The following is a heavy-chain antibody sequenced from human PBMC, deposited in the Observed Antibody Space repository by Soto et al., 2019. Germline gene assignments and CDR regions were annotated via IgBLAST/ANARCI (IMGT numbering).Heavy chain of an antibody. CDR2: INAGNGNT. V-gene: IGHV1-3*01. CDR1: GYTFTRNA. CDR3: PRSYCSGGICYSRWFAP. Sequence: ASVKVSCKASGYTFTRNAIHWVRQAPGQRLEWMGWINAGNGNTKYSEKFQGRVTFSRDTSANTAYMELSSLRSEDTAVYYCPRSYCSGGICYSRWFAPWGQGTLVTLSS. J-gene: IGHJ5*02. D-gene: IGHD2-15*01.